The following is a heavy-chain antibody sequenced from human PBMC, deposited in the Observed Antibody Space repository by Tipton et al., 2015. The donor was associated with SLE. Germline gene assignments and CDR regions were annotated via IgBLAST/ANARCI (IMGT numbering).Heavy chain of an antibody. CDR3: ASSGAGDAFDI. Sequence: TLSLTCTVPGYSISSGFYWGWIRQPPGKGLEWIGNIYHSGSTFYNPSLKSRVTISVDTSKNQFSLKLSSVTAADTAFYYCASSGAGDAFDIWGQGTMVTVSS. J-gene: IGHJ3*02. CDR1: GYSISSGFY. CDR2: IYHSGST. V-gene: IGHV4-38-2*02. D-gene: IGHD6-25*01.